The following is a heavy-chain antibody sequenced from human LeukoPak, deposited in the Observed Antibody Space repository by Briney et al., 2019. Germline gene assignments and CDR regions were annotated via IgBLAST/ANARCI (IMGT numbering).Heavy chain of an antibody. J-gene: IGHJ4*02. CDR1: GGSISSSSYY. D-gene: IGHD3-22*01. CDR2: IYYSGGT. V-gene: IGHV4-39*01. CDR3: ARHSAYYDSSGYFSHYFDY. Sequence: PSETLSLTCTVSGGSISSSSYYWGWLRQPPGKGLEWIGSIYYSGGTNYNPSLKSRVTISVDTSKNQFSLKLSSVTAADTAVYYCARHSAYYDSSGYFSHYFDYWGQGTLVTVSS.